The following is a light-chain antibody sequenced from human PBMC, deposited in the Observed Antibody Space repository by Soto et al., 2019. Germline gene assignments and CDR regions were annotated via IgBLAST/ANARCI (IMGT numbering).Light chain of an antibody. Sequence: QPVLTQSPSASASLGASVKLTCTLSSGHSSYAIAWHQQQPETGSRYLMKLNSDGSHNKGHGIPDGFSGSSSGAERYLTISSFQSEDEADYYCQPWDTGFSVVFGGVTKLTVL. CDR2: LNSDGSH. CDR3: QPWDTGFSVV. CDR1: SGHSSYA. J-gene: IGLJ2*01. V-gene: IGLV4-69*01.